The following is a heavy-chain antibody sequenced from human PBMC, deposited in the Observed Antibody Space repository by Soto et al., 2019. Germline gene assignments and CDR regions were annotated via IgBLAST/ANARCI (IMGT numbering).Heavy chain of an antibody. CDR2: ISRSSTGI. CDR3: ARAVTGGLDV. D-gene: IGHD3-10*01. J-gene: IGHJ6*02. Sequence: EVQLVESGGGLVQPGGSLRLSCAASGFTFSLYSMSWVRQAPGKGLEWVSYISRSSTGIHYADSVKGRFTISRYDATNSMHLQINSLRDGDTAVYYCARAVTGGLDVWGQGTTVSISS. CDR1: GFTFSLYS. V-gene: IGHV3-48*02.